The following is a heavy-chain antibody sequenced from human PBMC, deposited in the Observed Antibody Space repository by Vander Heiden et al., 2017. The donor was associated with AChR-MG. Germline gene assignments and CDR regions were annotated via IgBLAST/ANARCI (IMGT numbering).Heavy chain of an antibody. J-gene: IGHJ4*02. D-gene: IGHD6-19*01. CDR2: IKQDGSEK. Sequence: EVQLVESGGGLVQPGGSLRLSCAASGFTFSSYWMSWVRQAPGKGLEWVANIKQDGSEKYYVDSVKGRFTISRDNAKNSLYLQMNSLRAEDTAVYYCARESWGPTSHDIYSSGWANFDYWGQGTLVTVSS. CDR1: GFTFSSYW. CDR3: ARESWGPTSHDIYSSGWANFDY. V-gene: IGHV3-7*01.